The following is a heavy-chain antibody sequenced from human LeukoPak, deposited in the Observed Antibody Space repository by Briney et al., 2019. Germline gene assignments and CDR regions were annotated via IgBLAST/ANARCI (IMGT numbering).Heavy chain of an antibody. Sequence: GGSLRLSCAASGFTVSRNYMSWVRQAPGKGLEWVSVIYTGGNTYYADSVKGRFTISRDNSKNTLYLQMNSLRAEDTAVYYCARATYYYDSSGYYVFYFDNWGQGTLVTVSS. V-gene: IGHV3-53*01. J-gene: IGHJ4*02. CDR1: GFTVSRNY. CDR3: ARATYYYDSSGYYVFYFDN. D-gene: IGHD3-22*01. CDR2: IYTGGNT.